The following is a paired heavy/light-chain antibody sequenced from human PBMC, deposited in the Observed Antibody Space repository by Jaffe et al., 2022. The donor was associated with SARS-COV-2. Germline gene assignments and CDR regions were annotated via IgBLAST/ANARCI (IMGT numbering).Light chain of an antibody. CDR2: NND. V-gene: IGLV1-40*01. J-gene: IGLJ2*01. CDR1: NSNIGAGYD. Sequence: QSVLTQPPSVSGAPGQGVTISCTGNNSNIGAGYDVQWYQQLPGTAPKVIIHNNDRRPSGVPGRFSGSKSGASASLAITGLQAEDEANYYCQSYDSRLSALVFGGGTKLTVL. CDR3: QSYDSRLSALV.
Heavy chain of an antibody. Sequence: QLQLQESGPGLVKPSETLSLTCSVSGGAISSNDYYWGWIRQPPGKGLEYIGNIYYRGNTYYNPSLKSRVTISADMSKNQLSLRLASVTAADTAVYYCARFNYFNSGSLNWFDPWGQGILVTVSS. CDR1: GGAISSNDYY. J-gene: IGHJ5*02. D-gene: IGHD3-10*01. CDR3: ARFNYFNSGSLNWFDP. CDR2: IYYRGNT. V-gene: IGHV4-39*01.